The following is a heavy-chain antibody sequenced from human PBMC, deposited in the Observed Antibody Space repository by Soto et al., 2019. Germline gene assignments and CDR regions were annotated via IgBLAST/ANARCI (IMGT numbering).Heavy chain of an antibody. J-gene: IGHJ4*02. CDR1: GFTFSSYA. D-gene: IGHD3-22*01. V-gene: IGHV3-30-3*01. CDR3: ARARITMIVVVSPVVY. Sequence: PGGSLRLSCAASGFTFSSYAMHWVRQAPGKGLEWVAVISYDGSNKYYADSVKGRFTISRDNSKNTLYLQMNSLRAEDTAVYHCARARITMIVVVSPVVYWGQGTLVTVSS. CDR2: ISYDGSNK.